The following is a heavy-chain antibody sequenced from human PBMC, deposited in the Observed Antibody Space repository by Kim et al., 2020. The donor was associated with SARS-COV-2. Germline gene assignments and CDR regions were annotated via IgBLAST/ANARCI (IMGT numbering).Heavy chain of an antibody. V-gene: IGHV4-30-2*01. D-gene: IGHD3-10*01. CDR1: GGSISSGGYS. Sequence: SETLSLTCAVSGGSISSGGYSWSWIRQPPGKGLEWIGYIYHSGSTYYNPSLKSRVTISVDRSKNQFSLKLSSVTAADTAVYYCARDQSYGSGSYYSGYMDVWGKGTTATVS. CDR3: ARDQSYGSGSYYSGYMDV. CDR2: IYHSGST. J-gene: IGHJ6*03.